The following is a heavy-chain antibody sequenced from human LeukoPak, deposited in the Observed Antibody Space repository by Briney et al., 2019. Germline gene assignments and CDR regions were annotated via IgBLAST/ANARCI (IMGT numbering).Heavy chain of an antibody. CDR3: GRVSGDYYHTVEN. D-gene: IGHD4-17*01. CDR1: GFTFSSYW. V-gene: IGHV3-21*01. CDR2: ITSSTYI. Sequence: GGSLRLSCAASGFTFSSYWMHWVRQAPGKGLEWVSSITSSTYIFYADSVKGRFTISRDNAKNSLSLQMNSLRAEDTAMYYCGRVSGDYYHTVENWGQGTLVTVSS. J-gene: IGHJ4*02.